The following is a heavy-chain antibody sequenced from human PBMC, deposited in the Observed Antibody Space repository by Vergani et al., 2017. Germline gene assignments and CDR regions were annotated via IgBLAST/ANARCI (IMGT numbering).Heavy chain of an antibody. J-gene: IGHJ5*02. Sequence: QVRLVQSGAEVKKPGASVKVSCKASGYTFTSYGISWVRQAPGQGLEWMGWISAYNGNTNYAQKLQGRVTMTTDTSTSTAYMELRSLRSDDTAVYYCARDPARVSSSYQQNWFDPWGQGTLVTVSS. CDR3: ARDPARVSSSYQQNWFDP. CDR1: GYTFTSYG. V-gene: IGHV1-18*01. D-gene: IGHD6-6*01. CDR2: ISAYNGNT.